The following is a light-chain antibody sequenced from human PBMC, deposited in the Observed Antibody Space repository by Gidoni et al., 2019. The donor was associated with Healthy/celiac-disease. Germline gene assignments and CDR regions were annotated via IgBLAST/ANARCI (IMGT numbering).Light chain of an antibody. V-gene: IGKV3-11*01. J-gene: IGKJ1*01. Sequence: EIVLTQSPATLSLSPGERAPLSCRASQSVSSYLAWYQQKPGQAPTLLIYDASSRATGIPARFSGSGSGTDFTLTISSLEPEDFAVYYCQQRSNWPWTFGQGTKVEIK. CDR1: QSVSSY. CDR2: DAS. CDR3: QQRSNWPWT.